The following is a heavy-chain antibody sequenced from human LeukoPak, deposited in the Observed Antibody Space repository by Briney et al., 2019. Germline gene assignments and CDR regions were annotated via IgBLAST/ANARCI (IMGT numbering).Heavy chain of an antibody. J-gene: IGHJ3*02. CDR1: GFTFSSYW. CDR3: ARVKRWLQLLAFDI. D-gene: IGHD5-24*01. Sequence: GGSLRLSSAASGFTFSSYWMHWVRQAPGKGLVWVSRINSDGSSTSYADSVKGRFTISRDNAKNTLYLQMNSLRAEDTAVYYCARVKRWLQLLAFDIWGQGTMVTVSS. V-gene: IGHV3-74*01. CDR2: INSDGSST.